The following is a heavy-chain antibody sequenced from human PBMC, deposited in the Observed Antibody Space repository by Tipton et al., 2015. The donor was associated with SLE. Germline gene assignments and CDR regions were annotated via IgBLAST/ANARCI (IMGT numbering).Heavy chain of an antibody. D-gene: IGHD3-10*01. J-gene: IGHJ3*02. CDR3: ARALREELLWFGELDAFDI. CDR2: IYTSGST. CDR1: GGSISSYY. V-gene: IGHV4-4*08. Sequence: TLSLTCTVSGGSISSYYWSWIRQPPGKGLEWIGYIYTSGSTNYNPSLKSRVTISVDTSKNQFSLKLSPVTAADTAVYYCARALREELLWFGELDAFDIWGQGTMVTVSS.